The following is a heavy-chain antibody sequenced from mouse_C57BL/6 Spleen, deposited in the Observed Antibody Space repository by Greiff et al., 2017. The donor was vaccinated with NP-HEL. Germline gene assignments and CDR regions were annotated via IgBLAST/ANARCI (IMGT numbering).Heavy chain of an antibody. CDR1: GYTFTSYW. CDR2: INPSNGGT. Sequence: QVQLQQPGTELVKPGASVKLSCKASGYTFTSYWMHWVKQRPGQGLEWIGNINPSNGGTNYNEKFKSKATLTVDTSSSTAYMQLSSRTSEDSAVYYCASRTVVAPYAMDYWGQGTSVTVSS. J-gene: IGHJ4*01. V-gene: IGHV1-53*01. D-gene: IGHD1-1*01. CDR3: ASRTVVAPYAMDY.